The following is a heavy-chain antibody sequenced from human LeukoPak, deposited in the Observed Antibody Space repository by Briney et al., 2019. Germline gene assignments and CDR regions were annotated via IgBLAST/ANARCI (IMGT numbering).Heavy chain of an antibody. CDR1: GGSISSGGYY. CDR3: ANYGDRRAFDT. CDR2: IYHSGST. D-gene: IGHD4-17*01. V-gene: IGHV4-31*03. Sequence: SETLSLTCTVSGGSISSGGYYWSWIRQDPGKGLEWVGYIYHSGSTYYNPSLRSRVTISVDTSKNQFSLKLSSVIAADTAVYYCANYGDRRAFDTWGQGTMVTVSS. J-gene: IGHJ3*02.